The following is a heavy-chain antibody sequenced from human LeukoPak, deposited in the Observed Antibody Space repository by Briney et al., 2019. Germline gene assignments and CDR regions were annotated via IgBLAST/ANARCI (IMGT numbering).Heavy chain of an antibody. CDR3: ARFSLEMATQYVDY. D-gene: IGHD5-24*01. CDR1: GFTFSDYY. Sequence: PGGSLRLSCAASGFTFSDYYMSWIRQAPGKGLEWVSYISSSGSTIYYADSVKGRFTISRDNAKNSLYLQMNSLRAEDTAVYYRARFSLEMATQYVDYWGQGTLVTVSS. J-gene: IGHJ4*02. V-gene: IGHV3-11*01. CDR2: ISSSGSTI.